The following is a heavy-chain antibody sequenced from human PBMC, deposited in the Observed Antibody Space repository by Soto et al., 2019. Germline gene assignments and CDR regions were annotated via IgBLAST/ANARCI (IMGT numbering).Heavy chain of an antibody. D-gene: IGHD6-19*01. CDR3: ARSVVAGTKGPFYYYYYYGMDV. CDR2: ISAYNGNT. CDR1: GYTFTSYG. V-gene: IGHV1-18*01. J-gene: IGHJ6*02. Sequence: ASVKVSCKASGYTFTSYGISWVRQAPGQGLEWMGWISAYNGNTNYAQKLQGRVTMTTDTSTSTAYMELRSLRSDDTAVYYCARSVVAGTKGPFYYYYYYGMDVWGQGTTVTVSS.